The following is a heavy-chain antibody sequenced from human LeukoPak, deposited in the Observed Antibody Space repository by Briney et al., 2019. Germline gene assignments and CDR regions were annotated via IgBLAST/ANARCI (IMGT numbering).Heavy chain of an antibody. CDR3: AKDTDYGDYGGWFDP. J-gene: IGHJ5*02. V-gene: IGHV3-9*01. D-gene: IGHD4-17*01. Sequence: GRSLRLSCAASGFTFDDYAIHWVRQAPGKGLEWVSGISWNSGSIGYADSVKSRFTISRDNAKNSLYLQMNSLRAEDTALYYCAKDTDYGDYGGWFDPWGQGTLVTVSS. CDR2: ISWNSGSI. CDR1: GFTFDDYA.